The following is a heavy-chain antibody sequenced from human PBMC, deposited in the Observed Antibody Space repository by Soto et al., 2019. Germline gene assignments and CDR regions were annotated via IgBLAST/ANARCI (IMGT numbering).Heavy chain of an antibody. CDR2: IKSKTDGGTT. Sequence: WGSLRLSCAASGVTFSNAWMSLVRHAPGKGLEWVGRIKSKTDGGTTDYAAPVKGRFTISRDDSKNTLYLQMNSLKTEDTAVYYCTTRPRTMRLYYHYGMAVGAQGTTVPVSS. V-gene: IGHV3-15*01. J-gene: IGHJ6*02. D-gene: IGHD2-2*01. CDR3: TTRPRTMRLYYHYGMAV. CDR1: GVTFSNAW.